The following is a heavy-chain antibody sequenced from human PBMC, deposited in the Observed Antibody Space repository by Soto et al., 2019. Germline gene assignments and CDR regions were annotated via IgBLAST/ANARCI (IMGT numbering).Heavy chain of an antibody. CDR2: ISAYNGNT. Sequence: QVQLVQSGAEVKKPGASVKVSCKASGYTFTSYGISWVRQAPGQGLEWMGWISAYNGNTNYAQKLQGRVTMTTDTSTSTAYMELRSLRSDDTAVYYGARTYYYDSSGSRDFDYWGQGTLVTVSS. CDR1: GYTFTSYG. CDR3: ARTYYYDSSGSRDFDY. J-gene: IGHJ4*02. V-gene: IGHV1-18*01. D-gene: IGHD3-22*01.